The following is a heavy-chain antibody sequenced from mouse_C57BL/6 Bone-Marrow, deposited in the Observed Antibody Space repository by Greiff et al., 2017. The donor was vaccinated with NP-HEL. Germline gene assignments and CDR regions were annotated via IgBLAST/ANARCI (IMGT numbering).Heavy chain of an antibody. CDR3: ARHGSRTRYFDV. CDR2: INPGSGGT. CDR1: GYAFTNYL. D-gene: IGHD1-1*01. V-gene: IGHV1-54*01. J-gene: IGHJ1*03. Sequence: QVQLQQSGAELVRPGTSVKVSCKASGYAFTNYLIEWVKQGPGQGLEWIGVINPGSGGTNYNEKFRGKATLTADKSSSTAYMQLSSLTSDDSAVYFCARHGSRTRYFDVWGTGTTVTVSS.